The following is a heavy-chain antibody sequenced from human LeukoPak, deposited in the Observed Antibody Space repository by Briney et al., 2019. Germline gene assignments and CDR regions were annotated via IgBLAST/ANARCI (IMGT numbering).Heavy chain of an antibody. Sequence: SETLSLTCTVSGGSISSYYWSWIRQPPGKGLEWIGYIYYSGSTNYNPSLKSRVTISVDTSKNQFSLKLNSVTAADTAVYYCAKAAGRRYCSSTSCLVIDYWGQGTLVTVSS. CDR3: AKAAGRRYCSSTSCLVIDY. D-gene: IGHD2-2*01. CDR2: IYYSGST. J-gene: IGHJ4*02. CDR1: GGSISSYY. V-gene: IGHV4-59*01.